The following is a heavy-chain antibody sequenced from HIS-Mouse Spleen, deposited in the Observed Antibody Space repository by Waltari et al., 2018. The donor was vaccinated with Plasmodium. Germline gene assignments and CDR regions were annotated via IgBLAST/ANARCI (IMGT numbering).Heavy chain of an antibody. V-gene: IGHV3-30*18. Sequence: AASGFTFSSYGMHWVRQSPGKGLEWVAVISYDGSNKSYADSVKDRFTTSRDNSKNTLYLQMNSLRAEDTAVYYCAKDHPGGQYSSGWYLLQHWGQGTLVTVSS. J-gene: IGHJ1*01. CDR2: ISYDGSNK. D-gene: IGHD6-19*01. CDR1: GFTFSSYG. CDR3: AKDHPGGQYSSGWYLLQH.